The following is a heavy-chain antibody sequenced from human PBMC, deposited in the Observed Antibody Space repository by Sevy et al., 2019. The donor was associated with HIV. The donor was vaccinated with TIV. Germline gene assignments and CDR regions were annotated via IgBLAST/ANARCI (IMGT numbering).Heavy chain of an antibody. CDR2: INSDSGVT. CDR1: GYIFTDYY. D-gene: IGHD4-17*01. CDR3: ARLTTQPTSDLYGMDV. V-gene: IGHV1-2*02. J-gene: IGHJ6*02. Sequence: ASVKVSCKASGYIFTDYYIHWVRQAPGQGLEWMAWINSDSGVTNYAQKFQGDVTVTRDTSLSTAYLELTRLKSNDTAIYYCARLTTQPTSDLYGMDVWGQGTTVTVSS.